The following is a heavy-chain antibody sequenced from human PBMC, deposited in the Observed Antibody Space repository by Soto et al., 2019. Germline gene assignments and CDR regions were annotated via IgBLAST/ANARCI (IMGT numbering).Heavy chain of an antibody. V-gene: IGHV1-46*01. J-gene: IGHJ5*02. CDR3: ARDTDGPTTVTTTESNWFDP. CDR2: INPSGGST. Sequence: ASVNVSCKASGYTFTSYYMHWVRQAPGQGLEWMGIINPSGGSTSYAQKFQGRVTMTRDTSTSTVYMELSSLRSEDTAVYYCARDTDGPTTVTTTESNWFDPWGQGTLVTVSS. D-gene: IGHD4-17*01. CDR1: GYTFTSYY.